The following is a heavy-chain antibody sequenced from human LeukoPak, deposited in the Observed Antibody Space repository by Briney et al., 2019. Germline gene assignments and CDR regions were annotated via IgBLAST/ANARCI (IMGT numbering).Heavy chain of an antibody. D-gene: IGHD6-13*01. Sequence: ASVKVSCKASGYTFTGYYMHWVRQAPGQGLEWMGWINPNSGGTNYAQKFQGRVTMTRDTSISTAYMELSRLRSDDTAVYYCARSSSWAWDYFDYWGQGTLVTVSS. CDR3: ARSSSWAWDYFDY. CDR1: GYTFTGYY. CDR2: INPNSGGT. J-gene: IGHJ4*02. V-gene: IGHV1-2*02.